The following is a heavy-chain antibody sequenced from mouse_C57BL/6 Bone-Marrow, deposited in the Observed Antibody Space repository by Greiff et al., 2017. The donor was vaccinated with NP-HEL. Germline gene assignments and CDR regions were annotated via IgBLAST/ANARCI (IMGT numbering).Heavy chain of an antibody. J-gene: IGHJ3*01. V-gene: IGHV1-81*01. CDR3: ESEGLFYYGGGAWLAY. CDR1: GYTFTSYG. Sequence: VQLQQSGAELARPGASVKLSCKASGYTFTSYGISWVKQRTGQGLEWIGEIYPRSGNTYYNEKFKGKATLTADKSSSTAYMELRSLTSEDSALYFCESEGLFYYGGGAWLAYWGQGTLVTVSA. CDR2: IYPRSGNT. D-gene: IGHD1-1*02.